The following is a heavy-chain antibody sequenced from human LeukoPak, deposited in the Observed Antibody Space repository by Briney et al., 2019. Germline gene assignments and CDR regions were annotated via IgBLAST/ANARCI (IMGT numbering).Heavy chain of an antibody. D-gene: IGHD7-27*01. Sequence: SGPTLVNPTQTLTLTCTFSGFSLSTSGVGVGWIRQPPGKALEWLALIYWDDDKRYSPFLKRRLTITKDTSKNQVVLTMTNMDPVDTATYYCARIKIPLTGDAFDIWGQGTMVTVSS. CDR2: IYWDDDK. V-gene: IGHV2-5*02. CDR1: GFSLSTSGVG. CDR3: ARIKIPLTGDAFDI. J-gene: IGHJ3*02.